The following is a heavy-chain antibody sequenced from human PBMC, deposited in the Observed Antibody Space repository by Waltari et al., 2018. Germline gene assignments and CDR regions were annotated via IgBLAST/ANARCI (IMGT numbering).Heavy chain of an antibody. CDR3: ARDDLYSSSWGDWYFDL. J-gene: IGHJ2*01. V-gene: IGHV4-59*01. D-gene: IGHD6-13*01. CDR2: IYYSGST. Sequence: QVQLQESGPGLVKPSETLSLTCTVSGGSISSYYWTWIRQPPGKGLEWIGYIYYSGSTNYNPSLKSRVTISVDTSKNQFSLKLSSVTAADTAVYYCARDDLYSSSWGDWYFDLWGRGTLVTVSS. CDR1: GGSISSYY.